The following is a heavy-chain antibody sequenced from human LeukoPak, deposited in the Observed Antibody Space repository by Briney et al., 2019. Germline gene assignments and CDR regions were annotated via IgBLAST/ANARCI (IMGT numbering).Heavy chain of an antibody. Sequence: SETLSLTCTVSGGSISSSSYYWGWIRQPPGKGLEWIGSIYYSGSTYYNPSLKSRVTISVDTSKNQFSLKLSSVTAADTAVYYCARYSSSYNFDYWGQGTLVTVSS. CDR3: ARYSSSYNFDY. CDR1: GGSISSSSYY. CDR2: IYYSGST. V-gene: IGHV4-39*01. J-gene: IGHJ4*02. D-gene: IGHD6-6*01.